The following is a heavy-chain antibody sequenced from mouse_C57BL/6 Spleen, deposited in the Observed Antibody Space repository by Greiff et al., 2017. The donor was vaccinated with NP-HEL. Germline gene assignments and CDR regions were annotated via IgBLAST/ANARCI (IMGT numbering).Heavy chain of an antibody. CDR1: GFTFSSYA. CDR2: ISDGGSYT. CDR3: ARDQRTGTWGY. J-gene: IGHJ2*01. V-gene: IGHV5-4*01. Sequence: EVQVVESGGGLVKPGGSLKLSCAASGFTFSSYAMSWVRQTPEKRLEWVATISDGGSYTYYPDNVKGRFTISRDNAKNNLYLQMSHLKSEDTAMYYCARDQRTGTWGYWGQGTTLTVSS. D-gene: IGHD4-1*01.